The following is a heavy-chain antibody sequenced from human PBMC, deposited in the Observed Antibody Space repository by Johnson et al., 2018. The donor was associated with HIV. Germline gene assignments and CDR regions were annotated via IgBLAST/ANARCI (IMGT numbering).Heavy chain of an antibody. Sequence: QVQLVESGGGVVQPGRSLRLSCAASGFTFSNYAMHWVRQAPGKGLEWVAVISYDGSNKYYADSVKGRFTISRDNSKNTLYLQMSRLRAEDTAVYYCAKDSITMELGALDIWGQGTMVTVSS. J-gene: IGHJ3*02. V-gene: IGHV3-30*04. CDR1: GFTFSNYA. CDR2: ISYDGSNK. CDR3: AKDSITMELGALDI. D-gene: IGHD3-10*01.